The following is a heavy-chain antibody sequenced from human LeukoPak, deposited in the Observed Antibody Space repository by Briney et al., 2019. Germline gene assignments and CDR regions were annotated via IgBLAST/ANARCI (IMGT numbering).Heavy chain of an antibody. Sequence: SVKVSCKASGGTFSSYAISWVRQAPGQGLEWMGRIIPILGIANYAQKFQGRVTITADKSTSTAYMELSSLRSEDTAVYYCARGCEGCSVDYWGQGTLVTVSS. D-gene: IGHD2-21*01. CDR2: IIPILGIA. V-gene: IGHV1-69*04. CDR3: ARGCEGCSVDY. CDR1: GGTFSSYA. J-gene: IGHJ4*02.